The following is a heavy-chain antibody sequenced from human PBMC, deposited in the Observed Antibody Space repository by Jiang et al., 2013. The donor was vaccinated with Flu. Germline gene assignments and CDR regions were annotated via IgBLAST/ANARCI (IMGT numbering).Heavy chain of an antibody. D-gene: IGHD3-22*01. Sequence: YISSSSSYTNYADSVKGRFTISRDNAKNSLYLQMNSLRAEDTAVYYCARWDSSGPWYFDLWGRGTLVTVSS. J-gene: IGHJ2*01. V-gene: IGHV3-11*06. CDR3: ARWDSSGPWYFDL. CDR2: ISSSSSYT.